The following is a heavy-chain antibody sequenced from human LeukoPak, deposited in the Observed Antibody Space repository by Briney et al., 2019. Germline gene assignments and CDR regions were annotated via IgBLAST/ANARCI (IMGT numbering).Heavy chain of an antibody. CDR3: ASPYYGYVWGSYRSFDY. CDR2: INPNSGGT. Sequence: GASVKVSCNPSRYTFTSYYMHCVRQAPGQGREWMGWINPNSGGTNYAQKFQGMLTMTTDTSTSTDYMELSRLRCDDTGVYYCASPYYGYVWGSYRSFDYWGQGTLVTVSS. CDR1: RYTFTSYY. V-gene: IGHV1-2*02. J-gene: IGHJ4*02. D-gene: IGHD3-16*02.